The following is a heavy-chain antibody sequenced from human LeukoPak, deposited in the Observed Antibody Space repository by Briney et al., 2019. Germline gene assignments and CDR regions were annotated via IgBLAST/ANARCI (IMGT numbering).Heavy chain of an antibody. V-gene: IGHV3-33*06. D-gene: IGHD4-23*01. J-gene: IGHJ6*03. CDR3: AKEGDNSGDYYYMDV. Sequence: GRSLGLSCAASGFTFSSYGMHWVRQAPGKGLEWVAVIWYDGSNKYYADSVKGRFTISRDNSKNTLYLQMNSLRAEDTAVYYCAKEGDNSGDYYYMDVWGKGTTVTVSS. CDR1: GFTFSSYG. CDR2: IWYDGSNK.